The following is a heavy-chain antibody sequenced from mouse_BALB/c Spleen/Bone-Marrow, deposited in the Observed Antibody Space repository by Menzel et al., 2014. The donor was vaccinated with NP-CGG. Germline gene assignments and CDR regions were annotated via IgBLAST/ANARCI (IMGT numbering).Heavy chain of an antibody. J-gene: IGHJ4*01. CDR1: GFSLSRYS. D-gene: IGHD1-1*01. V-gene: IGHV2-6-4*01. CDR3: ARNYYGSSYYYAMDN. Sequence: QVQLQQSGPGLVAPSQSLSITCTVSGFSLSRYSVHWVRQPPGKGLEWLGTIWGGGSTDYNSALKSRLSISKDNSKSQVFLKMNSLQTDDTAMYYCARNYYGSSYYYAMDNWGQGTSVTVSS. CDR2: IWGGGST.